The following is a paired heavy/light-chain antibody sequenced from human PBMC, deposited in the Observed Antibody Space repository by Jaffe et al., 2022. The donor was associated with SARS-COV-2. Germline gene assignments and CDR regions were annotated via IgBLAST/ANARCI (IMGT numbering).Light chain of an antibody. CDR3: QQYYATPLT. CDR1: QSVLSSSNNKPY. CDR2: WAS. Sequence: DIVMTQSPDSLAVSLGERATINCKSSQSVLSSSNNKPYLSWYQQKPGQTPKLLIYWASVRDSGVPDRFSGSGSGTDFTLTISSLQAEDVAVYYCQQYYATPLTFGGGTKVEIK. J-gene: IGKJ4*01. V-gene: IGKV4-1*01.
Heavy chain of an antibody. CDR1: GFSLSTSGMS. CDR2: IDWDDDK. D-gene: IGHD1-26*01. V-gene: IGHV2-70*01. CDR3: ARLYHQSGSYYWNYFDY. J-gene: IGHJ4*02. Sequence: QVTLRESGPALVKPTQTLTLTCTFSGFSLSTSGMSVNWIRQAPGKALEWLALIDWDDDKYYSTSLKTRLTISKDTSKNQVVLTMTNMDPVDTATYYCARLYHQSGSYYWNYFDYWGQGTLVTVSS.